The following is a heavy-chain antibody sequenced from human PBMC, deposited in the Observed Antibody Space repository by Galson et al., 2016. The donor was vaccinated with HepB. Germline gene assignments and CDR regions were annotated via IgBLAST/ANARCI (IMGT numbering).Heavy chain of an antibody. CDR2: IKQDGSEK. CDR3: ARWYHDFWSAYYNPQHTYYFDS. V-gene: IGHV3-7*04. J-gene: IGHJ4*02. Sequence: APGKGLEWVANIKQDGSEKYFLASVKGRFTVSRDNAQTSLYLQMNSLRAEDTAVYYCARWYHDFWSAYYNPQHTYYFDSWGQGTLVTVSS. D-gene: IGHD3-3*01.